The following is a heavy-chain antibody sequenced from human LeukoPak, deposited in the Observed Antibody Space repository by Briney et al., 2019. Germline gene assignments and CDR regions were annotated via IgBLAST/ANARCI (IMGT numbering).Heavy chain of an antibody. J-gene: IGHJ4*02. CDR1: GFTSSSYW. D-gene: IGHD1-26*01. V-gene: IGHV3-7*01. CDR3: ASGIALAD. CDR2: IKQDGSEK. Sequence: PGGSLRLSCAASGFTSSSYWMSWVRQAPGKGLEWVANIKQDGSEKYYVDSVKGRFTISRDNAKNSLYLQMNSLRAEDTAVYYCASGIALADWGQGTLVTVSS.